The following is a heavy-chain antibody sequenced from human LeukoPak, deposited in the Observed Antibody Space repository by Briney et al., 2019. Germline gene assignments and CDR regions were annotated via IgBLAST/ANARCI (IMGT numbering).Heavy chain of an antibody. CDR2: ISGSGGTT. CDR1: GFTFSSYA. J-gene: IGHJ3*02. CDR3: AKFRSERATNAFDAFDI. V-gene: IGHV3-23*01. Sequence: GGSLRLSCAASGFTFSSYAMSWVRQAPAKGLELVSDISGSGGTTYYADSVKGRFTISSDNSNKTLDLQMNSLRAEDAAVYSCAKFRSERATNAFDAFDIWGQGTMVTVSS. D-gene: IGHD5-12*01.